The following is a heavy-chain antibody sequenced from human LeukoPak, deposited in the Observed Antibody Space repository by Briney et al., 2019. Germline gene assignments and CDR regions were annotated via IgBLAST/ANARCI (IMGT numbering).Heavy chain of an antibody. V-gene: IGHV4-34*01. D-gene: IGHD6-19*01. J-gene: IGHJ4*02. CDR3: ARAGRLGWLARL. Sequence: SETLSLTCAVYGGSFSGYYWSWIRQPPGKGLEWIGEINHSGSTNYNPSLKSRVTISVDTSKNQFSLKRSSVTAADTAVYYCARAGRLGWLARLWGQGTLVTVSS. CDR1: GGSFSGYY. CDR2: INHSGST.